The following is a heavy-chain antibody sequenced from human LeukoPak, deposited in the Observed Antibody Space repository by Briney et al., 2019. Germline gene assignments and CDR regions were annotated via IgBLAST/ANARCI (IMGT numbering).Heavy chain of an antibody. V-gene: IGHV1-2*02. CDR2: INPNSGGT. J-gene: IGHJ4*02. Sequence: ASVKVSCKASGYTFTGYYMHWVRQAPGQGLEWMGWINPNSGGTNYAQKFQGRVTMTTDTSFTTAYMELTRLTSDDTAVYFCARAVRYSGTFYVHFDYWGQGTLVTVSS. CDR3: ARAVRYSGTFYVHFDY. D-gene: IGHD1-26*01. CDR1: GYTFTGYY.